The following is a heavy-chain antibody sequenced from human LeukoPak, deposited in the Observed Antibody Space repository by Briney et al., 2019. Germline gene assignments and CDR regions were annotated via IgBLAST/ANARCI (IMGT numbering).Heavy chain of an antibody. Sequence: SETLSLTCTVPGGSISSYYWSWIRQPPGKGLEWIGYIYYSGSTNYNPSLKSRVIISVDTSKNQFSLKLSSVTAADTAVYYCARDGGGDPRFDYWGQGTLVTVSS. V-gene: IGHV4-59*01. J-gene: IGHJ4*02. CDR3: ARDGGGDPRFDY. CDR2: IYYSGST. D-gene: IGHD2-21*02. CDR1: GGSISSYY.